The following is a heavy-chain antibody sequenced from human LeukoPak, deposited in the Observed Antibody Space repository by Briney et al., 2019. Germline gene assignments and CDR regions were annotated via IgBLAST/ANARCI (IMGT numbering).Heavy chain of an antibody. CDR2: ISSSSSYI. J-gene: IGHJ5*02. V-gene: IGHV3-21*01. D-gene: IGHD3-3*01. CDR1: GFTFSSYS. CDR3: ARELRVTIFGVVITPNWFDP. Sequence: GGSLRLSCAASGFTFSSYSMNWVRQAPGKGLEWVSSISSSSSYIYYADSVKGRFTISRDNAKNSLYLQMNSLRAEDTAVYYCARELRVTIFGVVITPNWFDPWGQGTLVTVSS.